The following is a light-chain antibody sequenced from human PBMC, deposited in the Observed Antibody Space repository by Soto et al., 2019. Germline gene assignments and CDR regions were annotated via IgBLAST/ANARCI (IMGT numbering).Light chain of an antibody. CDR1: QSVLYSSNNKNC. J-gene: IGKJ2*01. V-gene: IGKV4-1*01. Sequence: DIVMTQSPDFLAVSLGERATINCKSSQSVLYSSNNKNCLAWYQQKPGQPPKLLIYWASTRESGVPDRFSGNGSGTDFTLTISSLLAEDVAVYYCQQYYSTPDTFGQGTKLEIK. CDR2: WAS. CDR3: QQYYSTPDT.